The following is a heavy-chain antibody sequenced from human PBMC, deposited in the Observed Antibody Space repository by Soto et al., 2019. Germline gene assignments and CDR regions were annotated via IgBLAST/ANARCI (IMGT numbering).Heavy chain of an antibody. CDR3: ARDTGYSSSWYFASEYYFDY. Sequence: GGSLRLSCAASGLTFSSYGMHWVRQAPGKGLEWVAVIWYDGSNKYYADSVKGRFTISRDNSKNTLYLQMNSLRAEDTAVYYCARDTGYSSSWYFASEYYFDYWGQGTLVTVSS. CDR2: IWYDGSNK. D-gene: IGHD6-13*01. CDR1: GLTFSSYG. J-gene: IGHJ4*02. V-gene: IGHV3-33*01.